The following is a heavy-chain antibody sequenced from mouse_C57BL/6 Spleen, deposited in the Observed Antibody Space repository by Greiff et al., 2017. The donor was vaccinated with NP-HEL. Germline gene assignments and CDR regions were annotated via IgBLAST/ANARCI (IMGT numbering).Heavy chain of an antibody. V-gene: IGHV1-82*01. CDR2: IYPGDGDT. CDR3: AREDYDVGFAY. Sequence: QVQLQQSGPELVKPGASVKISCKASGYAFSSSWMNWVKPRPGKGLEWIGRIYPGDGDTTYNGKFKGKATLTADKSSSTAYMQLSSLTSEDSAVYFCAREDYDVGFAYWGQGTLVTVSA. D-gene: IGHD2-4*01. CDR1: GYAFSSSW. J-gene: IGHJ3*01.